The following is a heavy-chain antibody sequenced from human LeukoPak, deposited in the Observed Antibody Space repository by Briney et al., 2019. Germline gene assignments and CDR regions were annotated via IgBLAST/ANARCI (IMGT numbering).Heavy chain of an antibody. CDR3: AKLGYCSGGSCTRRHFDY. CDR2: INHSGST. J-gene: IGHJ4*02. Sequence: PSETLSLTCTVSGGSISSYYWSWIRQPPGKGLEWIGEINHSGSTNYNPSLKSRVTISVDTSKNQFSLKLSSVTAADTAVYYCAKLGYCSGGSCTRRHFDYWGQGTLVTVSS. D-gene: IGHD2-15*01. V-gene: IGHV4-34*01. CDR1: GGSISSYY.